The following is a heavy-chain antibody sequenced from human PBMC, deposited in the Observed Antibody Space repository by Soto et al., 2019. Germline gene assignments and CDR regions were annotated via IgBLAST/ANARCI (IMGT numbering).Heavy chain of an antibody. CDR3: ARGEDAFFYYGLDV. CDR1: GASVSDHY. J-gene: IGHJ6*02. Sequence: SETLSLTCTVSGASVSDHYWNWVRQPPGKGLEWIGFIHYTGSHIFDPSVKSRVTMSVDVSRNQFSLKLTSVTAADTAVYYCARGEDAFFYYGLDVWGQGITVTVSS. V-gene: IGHV4-59*02. CDR2: IHYTGSH.